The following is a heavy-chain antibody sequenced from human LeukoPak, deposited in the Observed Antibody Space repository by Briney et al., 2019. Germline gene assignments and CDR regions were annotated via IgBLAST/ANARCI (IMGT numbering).Heavy chain of an antibody. CDR2: ISYDGSNK. D-gene: IGHD5-18*01. CDR3: ARVYNTAMASMDY. J-gene: IGHJ4*02. Sequence: PGGSLRLSCAASGFTFSSCAMHWVRQAPGKGLEWVAVISYDGSNKYYADSVKGRFTISRDNSKNTLYLQMNSLRAEDTAVYYCARVYNTAMASMDYWGQGTLVTVSS. V-gene: IGHV3-30*04. CDR1: GFTFSSCA.